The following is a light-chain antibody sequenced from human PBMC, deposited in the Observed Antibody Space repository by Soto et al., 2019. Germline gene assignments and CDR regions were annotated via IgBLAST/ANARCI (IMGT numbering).Light chain of an antibody. V-gene: IGKV3-20*01. Sequence: EIVLTQSPRTLSLSPGESATLSCRASQNVYINSLAWFQQKPGQTPRLLIYGPSTRAAGVPDRFTGSGSGADFALTITSLEPEDFAVYYCQQCNNWPLTCGQGTRLEIK. CDR1: QNVYINS. CDR3: QQCNNWPLT. J-gene: IGKJ5*01. CDR2: GPS.